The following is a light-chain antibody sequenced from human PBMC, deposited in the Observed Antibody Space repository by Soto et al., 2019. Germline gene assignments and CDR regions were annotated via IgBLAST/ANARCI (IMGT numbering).Light chain of an antibody. CDR3: SSYTSSSTGV. Sequence: QSVLTQPASVSGSPGQSITISCTGTSSDVGDYNYVSWYQQHPGKAPKLMIYEVSNRPSGVSNRFSGSKSGNTASLTISGPQAEDEADYYCSSYTSSSTGVFGTGTKVTVL. CDR2: EVS. V-gene: IGLV2-14*01. J-gene: IGLJ1*01. CDR1: SSDVGDYNY.